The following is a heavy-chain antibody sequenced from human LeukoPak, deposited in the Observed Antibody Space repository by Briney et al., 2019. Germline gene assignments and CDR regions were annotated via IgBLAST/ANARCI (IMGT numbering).Heavy chain of an antibody. Sequence: GGSLRLSCVASGFTFSSYWMSWVRQAPGKGLEGVANIKQDGSEKYYVGSVKGRFTISRNKAENSLCLQMNSLRAEDTAVYYCASGKNWAFDIWGQGTMVTVSS. CDR2: IKQDGSEK. D-gene: IGHD3-16*01. V-gene: IGHV3-7*01. J-gene: IGHJ3*02. CDR3: ASGKNWAFDI. CDR1: GFTFSSYW.